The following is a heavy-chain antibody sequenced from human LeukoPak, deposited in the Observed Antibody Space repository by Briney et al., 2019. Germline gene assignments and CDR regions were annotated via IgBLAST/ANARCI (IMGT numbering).Heavy chain of an antibody. V-gene: IGHV1-2*02. Sequence: ASVKVSCKASGYTVTGCYMHWVRQAPGQGLEWMGWINPNSGGTNYAQKFQGRVTITRDTSISTAYLELSRLRSDDTAVYYCARAEVIGELQFDFDIWGQGTMVTVSS. CDR3: ARAEVIGELQFDFDI. CDR2: INPNSGGT. D-gene: IGHD1-26*01. J-gene: IGHJ3*02. CDR1: GYTVTGCY.